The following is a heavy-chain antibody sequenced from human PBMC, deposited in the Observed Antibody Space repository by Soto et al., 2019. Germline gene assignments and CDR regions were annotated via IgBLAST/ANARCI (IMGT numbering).Heavy chain of an antibody. J-gene: IGHJ4*02. D-gene: IGHD3-3*01. CDR1: GDSFRNSDNY. CDR3: ARQDFWSGFYKWAFDC. CDR2: FYYSGST. V-gene: IGHV4-39*01. Sequence: SETLSLTCSVSGDSFRNSDNYWGWIRQPPGKGLEWIGSFYYSGSTYYNPSLKSRVTISVDTSQTQLSLKLSSVTAADTAVYYCARQDFWSGFYKWAFDCWGPGTLVT.